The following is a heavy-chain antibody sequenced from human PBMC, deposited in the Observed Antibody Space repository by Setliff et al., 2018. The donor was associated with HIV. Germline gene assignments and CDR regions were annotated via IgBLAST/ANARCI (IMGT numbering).Heavy chain of an antibody. CDR1: GGPITTSTYY. CDR2: IYQSGTT. CDR3: EAATVGETGYYGIDV. J-gene: IGHJ6*02. V-gene: IGHV4-39*06. Sequence: SETLSLTCSVSGGPITTSTYYWGWIRQPPGKGLEWIGNIYQSGTTYYNSSLTSRVTMSVDTSKNQFPLKLNSVTAADTAVYYCEAATVGETGYYGIDVWGPGTTVTAP. D-gene: IGHD1-26*01.